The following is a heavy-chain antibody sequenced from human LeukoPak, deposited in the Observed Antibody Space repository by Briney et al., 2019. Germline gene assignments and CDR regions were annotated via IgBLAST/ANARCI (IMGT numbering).Heavy chain of an antibody. CDR2: INTDGSTT. V-gene: IGHV3-74*01. J-gene: IGHJ4*02. D-gene: IGHD3-10*01. CDR3: ARGMTYYFGSGKLDY. CDR1: GFSFSDYW. Sequence: PGGSLRLSCVASGFSFSDYWMHWVRQVPGKGLVWVSRINTDGSTTDYADSVKGRFTISRDNAKNTLYPQMNSLRAEDTAAYYCARGMTYYFGSGKLDYWGQGALVTVSS.